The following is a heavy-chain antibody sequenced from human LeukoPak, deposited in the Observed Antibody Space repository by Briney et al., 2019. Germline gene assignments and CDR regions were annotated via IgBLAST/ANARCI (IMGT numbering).Heavy chain of an antibody. CDR3: ARNPDVAVGGTLL. V-gene: IGHV4-61*02. CDR1: GGSISSGGYY. Sequence: PSQTLSLTCTVSGGSISSGGYYWSWIRQPAGKGLEWIGRISTSGNTNYNPSLNSRVTISVDTSKNQFSLKLSSVTAADTAVYYCARNPDVAVGGTLLWGQGTLVTVSS. D-gene: IGHD6-19*01. CDR2: ISTSGNT. J-gene: IGHJ4*02.